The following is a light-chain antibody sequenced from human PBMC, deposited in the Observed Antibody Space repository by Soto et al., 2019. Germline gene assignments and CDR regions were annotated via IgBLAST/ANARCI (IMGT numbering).Light chain of an antibody. CDR3: NSYTNSSAVV. V-gene: IGLV2-14*01. Sequence: QSALTQPASVSGSPGQSITISCAGTRDDIGAYDYVSWYQQHPGNAPKLLVYKVTNRPSGVSDRFSGSKSGNTASLTISGLQAEDEADYYCNSYTNSSAVVFGGGTKVTV. CDR1: RDDIGAYDY. CDR2: KVT. J-gene: IGLJ2*01.